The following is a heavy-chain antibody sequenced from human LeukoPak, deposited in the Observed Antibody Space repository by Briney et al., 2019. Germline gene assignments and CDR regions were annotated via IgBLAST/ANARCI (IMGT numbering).Heavy chain of an antibody. D-gene: IGHD1-1*01. V-gene: IGHV4-39*01. CDR1: GGSISSSSYY. J-gene: IGHJ6*02. Sequence: PSETLSLTCTVSGGSISSSSYYWGWIRQPPGKGLEWIGSIYYSGSTYYNPSLKSRVTISVDTSKNQFSLKLSSVTAADTAVYYCARVQLERRRAPRKDYHYYGMDVWGQGTTVTVSS. CDR2: IYYSGST. CDR3: ARVQLERRRAPRKDYHYYGMDV.